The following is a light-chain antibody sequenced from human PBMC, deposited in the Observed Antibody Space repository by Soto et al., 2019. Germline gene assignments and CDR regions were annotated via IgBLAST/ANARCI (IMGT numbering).Light chain of an antibody. Sequence: DIQMTQSPSSLSASVGDRVTITCRASQSISSYLNWYQQKPGKAPKLLIYAASSLQSGVPSRFSGSGSGTDFTLTISSLQPEDFATYSCQPSYSTPLAFGQGTQVEIK. J-gene: IGKJ1*01. V-gene: IGKV1-39*01. CDR3: QPSYSTPLA. CDR2: AAS. CDR1: QSISSY.